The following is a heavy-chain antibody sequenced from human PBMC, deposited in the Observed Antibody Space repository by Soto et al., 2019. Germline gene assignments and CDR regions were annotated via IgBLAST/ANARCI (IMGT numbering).Heavy chain of an antibody. CDR3: ATRPGSGYYDNWFDP. CDR2: ISYSGST. V-gene: IGHV4-30-4*08. J-gene: IGHJ5*02. D-gene: IGHD3-3*01. Sequence: SETLSLTCIVSGDSISSDSYYWGWIRQPPGKGLEWIGNISYSGSTYYNPSLKSRATISIDTSKNQFSLKLSSVTAADTAVYYCATRPGSGYYDNWFDPWGQGTLVTVSS. CDR1: GDSISSDSYY.